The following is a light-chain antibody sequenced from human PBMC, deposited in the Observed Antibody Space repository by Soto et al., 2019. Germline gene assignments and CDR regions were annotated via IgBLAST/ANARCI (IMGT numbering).Light chain of an antibody. CDR3: MQGTSWPWK. Sequence: DVVMTQSPLSLPVTLGQPATISCRSSQGLVYSDGNTYLSWFQQRPGQSPRRLISKISIRDSGVTDRFSGSGSATEFTLKISRVEAEDVGVYYCMQGTSWPWKFGNGTKADI. V-gene: IGKV2-30*01. CDR2: KIS. CDR1: QGLVYSDGNTY. J-gene: IGKJ1*01.